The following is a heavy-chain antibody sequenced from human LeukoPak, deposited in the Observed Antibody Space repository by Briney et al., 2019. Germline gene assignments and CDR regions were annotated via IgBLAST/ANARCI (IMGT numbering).Heavy chain of an antibody. CDR3: ARMSGPRGGPPYFDF. D-gene: IGHD3-3*01. Sequence: ESGPTLVSPTQTLTLTCTFSGFSLGTSGMRGSWIRQPPGKALEWLARIDWDDDKFYNTSLKTRLTISKTTSKNQVVLTMTNVDPVDTATYYCARMSGPRGGPPYFDFWGQGTLVTVSS. CDR1: GFSLGTSGMR. V-gene: IGHV2-70*04. J-gene: IGHJ4*02. CDR2: IDWDDDK.